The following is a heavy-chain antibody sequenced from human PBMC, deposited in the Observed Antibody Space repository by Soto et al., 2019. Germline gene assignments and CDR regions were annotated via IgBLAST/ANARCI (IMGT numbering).Heavy chain of an antibody. CDR2: IKQDGSEK. CDR3: ARIFVTGTPDGFGI. V-gene: IGHV3-7*01. CDR1: GITLSTSW. Sequence: GGTLRLSCAASGITLSTSWMSWVRQAPGKGLEWVANIKQDGSEKYYVDSVKGRSTTSRDNGNNSLYLQMNSLRVDDTAVYYCARIFVTGTPDGFGIWGQGTMVTVSS. D-gene: IGHD7-27*01. J-gene: IGHJ3*02.